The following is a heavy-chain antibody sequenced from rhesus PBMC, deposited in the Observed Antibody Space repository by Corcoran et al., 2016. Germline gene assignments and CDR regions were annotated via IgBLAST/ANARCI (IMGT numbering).Heavy chain of an antibody. D-gene: IGHD4-29*01. CDR3: ARDSKT. CDR2: IPGSGTNT. J-gene: IGHJ4*01. CDR1: VDSSTTQSC. Sequence: QVQLQESVPGMVKLSAPLSLTCTAYVDSSTTQSCGTGIRQPPGKGLEWIGYIPGSGTNTNYNPSLKSRVTISKDTSNTQFSLRLTSVTAADTAVYYCARDSKTWGQGVLVTVSS. V-gene: IGHV4S10*01.